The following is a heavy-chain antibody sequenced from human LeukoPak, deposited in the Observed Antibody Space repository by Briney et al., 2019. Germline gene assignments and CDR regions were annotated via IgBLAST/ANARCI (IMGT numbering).Heavy chain of an antibody. Sequence: ASVKVSCKASGYTFTSYYMHWVRQAPGQGLEWMGIINPSGGSTSYAQKFQGRVTMTRDTSTSTVYMELSSPRSEDTAVYYCARDPPGYYDFWSGYESSFWFDPWGQGTLVTVSS. CDR3: ARDPPGYYDFWSGYESSFWFDP. CDR2: INPSGGST. V-gene: IGHV1-46*01. J-gene: IGHJ5*02. CDR1: GYTFTSYY. D-gene: IGHD3-3*01.